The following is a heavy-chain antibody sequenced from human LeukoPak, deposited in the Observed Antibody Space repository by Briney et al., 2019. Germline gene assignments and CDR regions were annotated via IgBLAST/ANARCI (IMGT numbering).Heavy chain of an antibody. V-gene: IGHV3-48*03. CDR2: ISSSGGTI. CDR1: GYTFSSYE. Sequence: GGSLRLSCAASGYTFSSYEMNWVRQAPGRGLEWVSYISSSGGTIFYADSVKGRFTISRDNAKNSLHLQMNSLRAEDTAVYYCAREKQQLEDYFDYWGQGTLVTVSS. D-gene: IGHD6-13*01. J-gene: IGHJ4*02. CDR3: AREKQQLEDYFDY.